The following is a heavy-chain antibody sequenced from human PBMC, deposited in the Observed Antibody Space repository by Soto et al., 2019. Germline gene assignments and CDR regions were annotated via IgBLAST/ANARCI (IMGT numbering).Heavy chain of an antibody. CDR3: AKFLWQQLVGNGPDY. CDR1: GFTFSSYA. V-gene: IGHV3-23*01. CDR2: ISGSGGST. J-gene: IGHJ4*02. Sequence: PGGSLRLSCAASGFTFSSYAMSWVRQAPGKGLEWVSAISGSGGSTYYADSVKGRFTISRDNSKNTLYLQMNSLRAEDMAVYYCAKFLWQQLVGNGPDYWGQGTLVTVSS. D-gene: IGHD6-13*01.